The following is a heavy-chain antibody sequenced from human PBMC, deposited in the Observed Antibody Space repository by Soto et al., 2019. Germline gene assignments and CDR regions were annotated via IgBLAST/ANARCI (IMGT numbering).Heavy chain of an antibody. V-gene: IGHV5-51*01. J-gene: IGHJ6*02. CDR1: GYTFTNYW. CDR3: AASIFYYGVDV. CDR2: IYPGDSDT. Sequence: GESLKISCKGSGYTFTNYWIGWVRQMPGKGLEWMGIIYPGDSDTKYNPSFQGQVTISADKSITTTYLQWSSLKASDTAIYCYAASIFYYGVDVWGQGTTVTVSS.